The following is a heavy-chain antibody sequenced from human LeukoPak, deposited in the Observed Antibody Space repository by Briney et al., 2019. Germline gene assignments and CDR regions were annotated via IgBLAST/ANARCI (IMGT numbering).Heavy chain of an antibody. CDR3: AKGTHYSNSYNWLGS. CDR2: INTEGTTT. Sequence: GGSLRLSCGASGFPLDTYCVHWVPRPPGKELVWVSGINTEGTTTNYADSVKGRFTISRDNAKNTLYLQMNSLTDEDTAVYFCAKGTHYSNSYNWLGSWGQGTLVTVSS. CDR1: GFPLDTYC. V-gene: IGHV3-74*01. D-gene: IGHD4-11*01. J-gene: IGHJ5*01.